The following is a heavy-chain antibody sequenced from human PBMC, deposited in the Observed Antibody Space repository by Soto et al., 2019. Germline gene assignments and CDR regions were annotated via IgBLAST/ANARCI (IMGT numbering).Heavy chain of an antibody. CDR1: GGTFSTYA. V-gene: IGHV1-69*06. D-gene: IGHD6-19*01. CDR2: IIPIFATP. Sequence: QVQLLQSGAEVKKPVSSVKVSCKASGGTFSTYAISWVRQAPGQGLEWMGGIIPIFATPSYAQKFQGRVTITADKATSTAYMERSSLRAEDTAVYYCAREGPVAGNYGMDVWGQGTTVTVSS. CDR3: AREGPVAGNYGMDV. J-gene: IGHJ6*02.